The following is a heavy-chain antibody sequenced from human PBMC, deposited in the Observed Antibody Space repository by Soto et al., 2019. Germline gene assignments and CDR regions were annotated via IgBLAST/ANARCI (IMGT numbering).Heavy chain of an antibody. J-gene: IGHJ4*02. V-gene: IGHV2-5*02. CDR3: AHSRYSNGDLPFDC. CDR1: GFSLSTSGVG. Sequence: SGPTLVNPTQTLTLTCTFSGFSLSTSGVGVGWIRQPPGKALEWLALIYWDDDKHYSPSLKSRRTITKGTSKNQVVLTMTNMDPVDTATYYCAHSRYSNGDLPFDCWGQGTLVTVST. CDR2: IYWDDDK. D-gene: IGHD2-8*01.